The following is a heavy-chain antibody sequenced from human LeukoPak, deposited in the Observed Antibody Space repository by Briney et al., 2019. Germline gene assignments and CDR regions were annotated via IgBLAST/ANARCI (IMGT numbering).Heavy chain of an antibody. D-gene: IGHD2-2*01. CDR3: ARVASLWGMDV. CDR2: IYHSGST. J-gene: IGHJ6*02. Sequence: PSETLSLTCTVSGGSISSSSYSWGWIRQPPGKGLEWIGYIYHSGSTYYNPSLKSRVTISVDRSKNQFSLKLSSVTAADTAVYYCARVASLWGMDVWGQGTTVTVSS. CDR1: GGSISSSSYS. V-gene: IGHV4-39*07.